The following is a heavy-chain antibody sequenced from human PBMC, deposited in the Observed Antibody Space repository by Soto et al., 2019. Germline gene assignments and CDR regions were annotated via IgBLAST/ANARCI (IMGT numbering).Heavy chain of an antibody. CDR2: IHPSGQPI. J-gene: IGHJ3*01. CDR1: GFTFSSSE. V-gene: IGHV3-48*03. D-gene: IGHD1-26*01. CDR3: ARRASR. Sequence: EVQLVESGGGLVQPGGSLRLSCAVSGFTFSSSEMYWVRQAPGKGLVWISYIHPSGQPIFYADSVKGRFTISRDNANNSLFLQMNSLRAEDTAVYYCARRASRWGQGTMVTVSS.